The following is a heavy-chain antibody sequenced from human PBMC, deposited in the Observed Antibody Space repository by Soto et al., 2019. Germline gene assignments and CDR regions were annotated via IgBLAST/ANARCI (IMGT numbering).Heavy chain of an antibody. CDR2: ISYDGSNK. V-gene: IGHV3-30-3*01. J-gene: IGHJ4*02. CDR3: ARDKNDILTGFVSQALK. D-gene: IGHD3-9*01. CDR1: GFTFSIYA. Sequence: GGSLRLSCAASGFTFSIYAMHWVRQAPGKGLEWVAFISYDGSNKYYADSVKGRFTISGDNSQKTLYLHMNSLRAEDTAVYYCARDKNDILTGFVSQALKWGQGTRVTVSS.